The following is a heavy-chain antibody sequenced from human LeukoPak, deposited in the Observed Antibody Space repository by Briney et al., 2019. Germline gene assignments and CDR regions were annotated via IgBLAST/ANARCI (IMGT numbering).Heavy chain of an antibody. CDR1: GSTFTSYY. D-gene: IGHD4-17*01. CDR3: ARDIVYLTDEDYG. V-gene: IGHV4-4*07. CDR2: IHTSGSN. Sequence: SETLSLTCTVSGSTFTSYYLNWLRQPAGKGLEWIGRIHTSGSNDYSPSLQSRGPISLDTIQKQFSLNLSSVTAAHTAVYYCARDIVYLTDEDYGWGQGTLVTVSS. J-gene: IGHJ4*02.